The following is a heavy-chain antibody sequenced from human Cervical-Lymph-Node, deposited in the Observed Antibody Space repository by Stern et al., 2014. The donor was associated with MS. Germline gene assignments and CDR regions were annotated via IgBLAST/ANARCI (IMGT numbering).Heavy chain of an antibody. J-gene: IGHJ6*02. D-gene: IGHD5-18*01. CDR1: GGIFSSYA. CDR2: IIPIFGTA. Sequence: VQLVQSGAEVKKPGSSVKVSCKASGGIFSSYAISWVRQAPGQGLEWMGGIIPIFGTANYAQKFQGRVTITADESTNTAYMELSSLRSDDTAIYYCARGYSYDLSYYYYAIDVWGQGTTVTVSS. CDR3: ARGYSYDLSYYYYAIDV. V-gene: IGHV1-69*12.